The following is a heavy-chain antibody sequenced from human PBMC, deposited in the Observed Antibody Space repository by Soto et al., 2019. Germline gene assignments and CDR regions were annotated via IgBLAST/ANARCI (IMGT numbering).Heavy chain of an antibody. J-gene: IGHJ4*02. V-gene: IGHV3-13*01. D-gene: IGHD3-16*01. CDR2: IGTAGDT. Sequence: VQLVESGGGLVQPGGSLRLSCAASGFTFSSYDMHWVRQATGKGLEWVSAIGTAGDTYYPGSVKGRFTISRENAKNSLYLQMNSLRAGDTAVYYCARARWGSYYFDYWGQGTLVTVSS. CDR3: ARARWGSYYFDY. CDR1: GFTFSSYD.